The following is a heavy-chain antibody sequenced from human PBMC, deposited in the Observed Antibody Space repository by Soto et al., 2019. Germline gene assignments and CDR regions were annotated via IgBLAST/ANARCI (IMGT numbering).Heavy chain of an antibody. V-gene: IGHV3-11*01. CDR3: ARETPDKSFDI. J-gene: IGHJ3*02. Sequence: PVGSLRLSCAASGSTFFSDYYMTWIRQAPGKGLEWVSSISSSGDYTYYADSLKGRFTISRDNAKKSLFLQVNSLRAEDTAVYYCARETPDKSFDIWGQRTMVTVSS. CDR1: GSTFFSDYY. CDR2: ISSSGDYT. D-gene: IGHD3-22*01.